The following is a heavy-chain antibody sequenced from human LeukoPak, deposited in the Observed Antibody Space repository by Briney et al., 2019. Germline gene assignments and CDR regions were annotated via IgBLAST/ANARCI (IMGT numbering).Heavy chain of an antibody. CDR2: ISEDTKTK. V-gene: IGHV3-48*01. CDR1: GFTFSKYR. Sequence: PGGSLRLSCAASGFTFSKYRMNWVRQAPGKGLEWGSYISEDTKTKYYADSVKGRFTISRDDAQNSLFLQMNSLRAAHTAVYYCVGEVVPAAPKSDSFDCWGLGALVTVSS. D-gene: IGHD2-2*01. J-gene: IGHJ4*02. CDR3: VGEVVPAAPKSDSFDC.